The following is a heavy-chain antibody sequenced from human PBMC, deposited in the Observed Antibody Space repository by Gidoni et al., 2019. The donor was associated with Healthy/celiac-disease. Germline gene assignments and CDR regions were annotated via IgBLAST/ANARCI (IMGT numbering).Heavy chain of an antibody. CDR1: GYTLTEFS. CDR2: FDPEDGET. D-gene: IGHD1-26*01. V-gene: IGHV1-24*01. J-gene: IGHJ4*02. Sequence: QVQLVQSGAEVKKPGALVKVTCTVSGYTLTEFSMHWVRQAPGKGLEWMGGFDPEDGETIYAQKFQGRVTRTEDTSTDTAYMELSSLRSEDTAVYYCATDRENYLGYWGQGTLVTVSS. CDR3: ATDRENYLGY.